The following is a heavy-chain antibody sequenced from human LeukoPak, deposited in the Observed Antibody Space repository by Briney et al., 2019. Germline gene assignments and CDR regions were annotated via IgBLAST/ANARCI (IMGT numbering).Heavy chain of an antibody. CDR3: ARGGLGLRFLESANWFDP. D-gene: IGHD3-3*01. Sequence: GSLRLSCAASGFTVSSNYMSWIRQPPGKGLEWIGEINHSGSTNYNPSLKSRVTISVDTSKNQFSLKLSSVTAADTAVYYCARGGLGLRFLESANWFDPWGQGTLVTVSS. CDR2: INHSGST. CDR1: GFTVSSNY. J-gene: IGHJ5*02. V-gene: IGHV4-34*01.